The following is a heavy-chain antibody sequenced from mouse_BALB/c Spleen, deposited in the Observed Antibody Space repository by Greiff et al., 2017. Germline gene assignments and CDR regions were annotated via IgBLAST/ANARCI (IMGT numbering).Heavy chain of an antibody. V-gene: IGHV2-9*02. CDR1: GFSLTSYG. Sequence: VKLMESGPGLVAPSQSLSITCTVSGFSLTSYGVHWVRQPPGKGLEWLGVIWAGGSTNYNSALMSRLSISKDNSKSQVFLKMNSLQTDDTAMYYCARDAYYGSGTCFAYWGQGTLVTVSA. J-gene: IGHJ3*01. CDR2: IWAGGST. D-gene: IGHD1-1*01. CDR3: ARDAYYGSGTCFAY.